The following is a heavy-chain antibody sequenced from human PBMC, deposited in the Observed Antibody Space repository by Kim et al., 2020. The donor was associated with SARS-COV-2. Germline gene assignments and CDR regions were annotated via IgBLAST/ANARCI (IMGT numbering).Heavy chain of an antibody. CDR2: IRAYNGNT. D-gene: IGHD4-17*01. Sequence: ASVKVSCKASGYTFTSYGISWVRQAPGQGLEWMGWIRAYNGNTNYAQKLQGRVTMTTDTSTSTAYMELRSLRSDDTAVYYCARDRGYGDYGRARWFDPWGQGTLVTVSS. CDR1: GYTFTSYG. J-gene: IGHJ5*02. CDR3: ARDRGYGDYGRARWFDP. V-gene: IGHV1-18*01.